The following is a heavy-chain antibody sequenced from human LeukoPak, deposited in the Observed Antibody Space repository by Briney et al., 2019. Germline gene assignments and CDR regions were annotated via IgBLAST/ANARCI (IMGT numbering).Heavy chain of an antibody. Sequence: GASVKVSCKASGYTFTGYYMHWVRQAPGQGLEWMGWFNPNSGGTNYAQKFQGRVTMTRDTSISTAYMELSRLRSDDTAVYYCARDGITIFGVVIPDYYYYYMDVWGKGTTVTVSS. CDR3: ARDGITIFGVVIPDYYYYYMDV. CDR2: FNPNSGGT. V-gene: IGHV1-2*02. J-gene: IGHJ6*03. CDR1: GYTFTGYY. D-gene: IGHD3-3*01.